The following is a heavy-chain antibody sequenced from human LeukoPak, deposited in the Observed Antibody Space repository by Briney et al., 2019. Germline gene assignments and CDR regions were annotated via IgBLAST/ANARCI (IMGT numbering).Heavy chain of an antibody. CDR1: GYTFISYG. CDR2: ISAYNGNT. J-gene: IGHJ4*02. CDR3: ARDDGGGAGTFDY. V-gene: IGHV1-18*01. Sequence: GASVKVSCKASGYTFISYGISRVRQGPGQGLEWMGRISAYNGNTNYAQKLQGRVTMTTDTSTSTAYMEVRSLRSDDTAVYHCARDDGGGAGTFDYWGQGTLVTVSS. D-gene: IGHD1-1*01.